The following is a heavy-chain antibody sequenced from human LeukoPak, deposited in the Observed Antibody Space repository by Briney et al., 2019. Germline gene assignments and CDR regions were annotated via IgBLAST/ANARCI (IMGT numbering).Heavy chain of an antibody. CDR2: IYYSGST. CDR1: GGSISSYY. CDR3: ARAEVNFYDRSGYFDY. Sequence: SETLSLTRTVSGGSISSYYWSWIRQPPGRGLEWIGYIYYSGSTNHNPSLKSRVTISVDTSKNQFSLKLSSVTAADTAVYYCARAEVNFYDRSGYFDYWGQGSLVTVSS. V-gene: IGHV4-59*01. J-gene: IGHJ4*02. D-gene: IGHD3-22*01.